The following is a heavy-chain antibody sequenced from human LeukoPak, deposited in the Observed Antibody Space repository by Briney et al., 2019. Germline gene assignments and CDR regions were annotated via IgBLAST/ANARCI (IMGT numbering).Heavy chain of an antibody. J-gene: IGHJ4*02. V-gene: IGHV3-21*01. CDR1: GFTFSSYS. Sequence: RGSLRLSCAASGFTFSSYSMNGVRQAPGKGLEWVSSISSSSSYIYYADSVKGRFTISRDNAKNSLYLQMNSLRAEDTAVYYCAREYSSSGGYFDYWGQGTLVTVSS. CDR2: ISSSSSYI. CDR3: AREYSSSGGYFDY. D-gene: IGHD6-13*01.